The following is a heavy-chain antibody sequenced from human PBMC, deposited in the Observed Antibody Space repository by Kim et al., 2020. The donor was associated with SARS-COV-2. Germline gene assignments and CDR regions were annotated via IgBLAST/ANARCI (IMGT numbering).Heavy chain of an antibody. CDR1: GGTFSSYA. V-gene: IGHV1-69*13. CDR2: IIPIFGTA. J-gene: IGHJ6*02. Sequence: SVKVSCKASGGTFSSYAISWVRQAPGQGLEWMGGIIPIFGTANYAQKFQGRVTITADESTSTAYMELSSLRSEDTAVYYCASEYCSSTSCYTNYYYGMDVWGQGTTVTVSS. CDR3: ASEYCSSTSCYTNYYYGMDV. D-gene: IGHD2-2*02.